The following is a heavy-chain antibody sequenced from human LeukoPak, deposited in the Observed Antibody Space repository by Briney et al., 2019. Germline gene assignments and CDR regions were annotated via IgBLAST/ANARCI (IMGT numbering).Heavy chain of an antibody. CDR3: AQVLRYFDWWVDY. Sequence: SGPTLVNPTQTLTLTCTFSGVSLSTSGVGLGWIRQPPGKALEWLALIYWDDDKRYSPSLKCRLTITKATSKTQVVLTMTNMAPVDTATYYCAQVLRYFDWWVDYWGQGTLVTVSS. D-gene: IGHD3-9*01. J-gene: IGHJ4*02. CDR1: GVSLSTSGVG. V-gene: IGHV2-5*02. CDR2: IYWDDDK.